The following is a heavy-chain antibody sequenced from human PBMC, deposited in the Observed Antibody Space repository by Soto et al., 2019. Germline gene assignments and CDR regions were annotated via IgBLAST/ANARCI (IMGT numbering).Heavy chain of an antibody. CDR3: ARGATPPFRWFDP. CDR1: GGSISSGGYY. J-gene: IGHJ5*02. V-gene: IGHV4-31*03. Sequence: QVQLQESGPGLVKPSQTLSLTCTVSGGSISSGGYYWSWIRQHPGKGLEWIGYIYYSGSTYYNPSLKSRVTISVDTSKNQCSLKLSSVTAADTAVYYCARGATPPFRWFDPWGQGTLVTVSS. CDR2: IYYSGST.